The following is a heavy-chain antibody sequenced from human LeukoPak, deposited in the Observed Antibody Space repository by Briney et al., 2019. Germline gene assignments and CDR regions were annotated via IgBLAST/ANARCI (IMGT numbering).Heavy chain of an antibody. CDR1: GYTFTSYG. D-gene: IGHD6-13*01. CDR2: ISAYSGNT. J-gene: IGHJ4*02. CDR3: ARDRGIAAGFDY. Sequence: ASVKVSCKASGYTFTSYGISWVRQAPGQGLEWMGWISAYSGNTNYAQKLQGRVTMTTDTSTSTAYMEPRSLRSADPAVYYCARDRGIAAGFDYWGQGTLVTVSS. V-gene: IGHV1-18*01.